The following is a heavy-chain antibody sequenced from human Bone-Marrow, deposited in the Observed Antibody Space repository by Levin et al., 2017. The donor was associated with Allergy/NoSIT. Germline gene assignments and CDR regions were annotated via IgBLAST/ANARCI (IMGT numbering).Heavy chain of an antibody. V-gene: IGHV3-30*18. Sequence: RAGGSLRLSCAASGFTFSSYGMHWVRQAPGKGLEWVAVISYDGSNKYYADSVKGRFTISRDNSKNTLYLQMNSLRAEDTAVYYCAKGVVRGVITPPDYWGQGTLVTVSS. CDR2: ISYDGSNK. CDR3: AKGVVRGVITPPDY. D-gene: IGHD3-10*01. CDR1: GFTFSSYG. J-gene: IGHJ4*02.